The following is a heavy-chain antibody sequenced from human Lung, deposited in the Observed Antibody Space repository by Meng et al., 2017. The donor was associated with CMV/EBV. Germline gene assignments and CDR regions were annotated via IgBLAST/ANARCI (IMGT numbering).Heavy chain of an antibody. J-gene: IGHJ4*02. Sequence: SXTLSLXCSVSGDSVSSSDYHWAWIRQPPGKGLECIGSIHSSGYTYSNPSLKSRVAFSLDTSKNQFSLKLSSVTAADTAVYYCARGYKFDTRPFDYWGQGTXVTVSS. CDR1: GDSVSSSDYH. CDR3: ARGYKFDTRPFDY. D-gene: IGHD3-22*01. V-gene: IGHV4-39*07. CDR2: IHSSGYT.